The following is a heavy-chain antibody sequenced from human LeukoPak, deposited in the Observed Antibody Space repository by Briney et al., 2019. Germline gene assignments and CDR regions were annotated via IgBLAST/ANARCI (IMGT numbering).Heavy chain of an antibody. J-gene: IGHJ4*03. CDR2: IDHRGDT. CDR1: GGSFSRYY. Sequence: SETLSLTCAVYGGSFSRYYWSWIGQSPGKGLEWIAEIDHRGDTNYNPSVKSRVTISVDTSKNQFSLKVRSLSAADTAVYYCARGPTISETGYFDFWGQGTLVTVSS. V-gene: IGHV4-34*01. CDR3: ARGPTISETGYFDF. D-gene: IGHD1-1*01.